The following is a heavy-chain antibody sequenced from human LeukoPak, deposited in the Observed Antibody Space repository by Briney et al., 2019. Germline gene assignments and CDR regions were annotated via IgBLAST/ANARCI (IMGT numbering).Heavy chain of an antibody. CDR1: GYTFTSYA. J-gene: IGHJ5*02. D-gene: IGHD4-11*01. CDR3: ARDPDYSNGVWFDP. V-gene: IGHV7-4-1*02. Sequence: ASVKASCKASGYTFTSYAMNWVRQAPGQGLEWMGWINTNTGNPTYAQGFTGRFVFSLDTSVSTAYLQISSLKAEDTAVYYCARDPDYSNGVWFDPWGQGTLVTVSS. CDR2: INTNTGNP.